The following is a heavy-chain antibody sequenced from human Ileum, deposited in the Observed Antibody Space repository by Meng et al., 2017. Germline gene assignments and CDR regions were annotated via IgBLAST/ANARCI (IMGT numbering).Heavy chain of an antibody. CDR3: AKEEAAIGTPLFAY. V-gene: IGHV3-23*01. CDR2: ICKSGQNT. Sequence: GESLKISCAASGFTFSSYAMSWVRQAPGKGLEWVSGICKSGQNTYYADFVRGRFSISRDNSRDTLYLHMNSLRDEDMAIYYCAKEEAAIGTPLFAYWGQGALVTVSS. J-gene: IGHJ4*02. CDR1: GFTFSSYA. D-gene: IGHD1-1*01.